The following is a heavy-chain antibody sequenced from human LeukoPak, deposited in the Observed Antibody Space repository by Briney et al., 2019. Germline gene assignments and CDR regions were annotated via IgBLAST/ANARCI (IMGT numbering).Heavy chain of an antibody. CDR3: AKDPPPRSIAAAGTSTFGIPN. D-gene: IGHD6-13*01. Sequence: PGGSLRLSCAASGFTFSSYWMHWVRQAPGKGLEWVSAISGSGGSTYYADSVKGRLTISRDNSKNTLYLQMNSLRAEDTAVYYCAKDPPPRSIAAAGTSTFGIPNWGQGTLVTVSS. V-gene: IGHV3-23*01. J-gene: IGHJ4*02. CDR2: ISGSGGST. CDR1: GFTFSSYW.